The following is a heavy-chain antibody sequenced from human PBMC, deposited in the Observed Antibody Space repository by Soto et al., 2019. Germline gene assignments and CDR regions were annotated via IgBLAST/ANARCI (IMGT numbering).Heavy chain of an antibody. CDR3: ARGGSSSDNGMAV. V-gene: IGHV3-48*02. Sequence: EVQLVESGGGLVQPGGSLRLSCAASGFTFSSYSMNWVRQAPGKGLGWVSYISSGSITIYYADSVKCRFTISRENAKNSLYLQMNSLREEDAAVYYCARGGSSSDNGMAVWGQGTTVTVSS. J-gene: IGHJ6*02. CDR1: GFTFSSYS. CDR2: ISSGSITI. D-gene: IGHD3-16*01.